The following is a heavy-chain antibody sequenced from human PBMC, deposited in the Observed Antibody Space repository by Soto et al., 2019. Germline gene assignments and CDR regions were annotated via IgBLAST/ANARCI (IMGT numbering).Heavy chain of an antibody. D-gene: IGHD6-6*01. V-gene: IGHV4-59*01. Sequence: PSETLSVTGTVSGGSISSYYWSWIRQRPGKGLEWIGYIYYSGSTNYNPSLKSRVTISVDTSKNQFSLKLSSVTAADTAMYYCAGTSSSSRFYYYGMDVWGQGTTVTVSS. CDR1: GGSISSYY. CDR2: IYYSGST. J-gene: IGHJ6*02. CDR3: AGTSSSSRFYYYGMDV.